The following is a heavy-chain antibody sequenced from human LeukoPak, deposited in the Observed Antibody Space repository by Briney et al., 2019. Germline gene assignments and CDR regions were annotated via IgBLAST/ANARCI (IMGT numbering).Heavy chain of an antibody. V-gene: IGHV1-2*02. CDR2: INPNSGGT. CDR3: ARVRTPYKVVVAYRD. J-gene: IGHJ4*02. Sequence: ASVKVSCKASGYTFTGYYMHWVRQAPGQGLEWMGWINPNSGGTNYAQKFQGRVTMTRDTSISTAYMELSRLRSDDTAVYYCARVRTPYKVVVAYRDWGQGTLVTVSS. CDR1: GYTFTGYY. D-gene: IGHD2-15*01.